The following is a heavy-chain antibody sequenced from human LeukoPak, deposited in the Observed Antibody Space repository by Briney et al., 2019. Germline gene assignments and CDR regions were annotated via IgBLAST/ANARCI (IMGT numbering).Heavy chain of an antibody. CDR3: AREDDSWGPNNLDL. J-gene: IGHJ3*01. CDR2: IDTSSSTM. D-gene: IGHD7-27*01. CDR1: AFTFSDYS. V-gene: IGHV3-48*02. Sequence: GGSLGLSCAASAFTFSDYSMNWVRQAPGKGLEWISYIDTSSSTMYYADSVMGRFTISRDNAKESLYLQMNSPRDEDTAVYYCAREDDSWGPNNLDLWGQGTMVTVSS.